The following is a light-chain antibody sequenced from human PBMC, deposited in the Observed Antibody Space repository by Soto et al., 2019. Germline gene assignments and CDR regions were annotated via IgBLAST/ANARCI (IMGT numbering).Light chain of an antibody. CDR3: SSYTTSSILV. CDR2: DVS. Sequence: QSALTQPASVSGSLGQSITISCTGTSSDVGGYNYVSWYQQHPGKVPKLMIYDVSNRPSGVSNRFSGSKSGNTASLTISGIQAEDEADYYCSSYTTSSILVFGGGTKLTVL. V-gene: IGLV2-14*01. J-gene: IGLJ2*01. CDR1: SSDVGGYNY.